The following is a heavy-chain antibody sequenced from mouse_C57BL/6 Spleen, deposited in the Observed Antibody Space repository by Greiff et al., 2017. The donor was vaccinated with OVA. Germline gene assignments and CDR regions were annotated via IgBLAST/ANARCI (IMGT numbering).Heavy chain of an antibody. V-gene: IGHV1-82*01. J-gene: IGHJ4*01. CDR1: GYAFSSSW. CDR2: IYPGDGDT. Sequence: QVQLQQSGPELVKPGASVKLSCKASGYAFSSSWMNWVKQRPGKGLEWIGRIYPGDGDTNYNGKFKGKATLTADKSSSTAYMPLRSLTSEDCAVYACARSYGSSYGAMDYWGKGTSVTVSS. CDR3: ARSYGSSYGAMDY. D-gene: IGHD1-1*01.